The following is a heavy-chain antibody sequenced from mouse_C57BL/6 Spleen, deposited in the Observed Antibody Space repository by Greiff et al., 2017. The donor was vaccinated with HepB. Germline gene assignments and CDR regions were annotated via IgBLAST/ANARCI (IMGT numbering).Heavy chain of an antibody. CDR1: GYTFTSYW. Sequence: QVQLQQPGAELVKPGASVKMSCKASGYTFTSYWITWVKQRPGQGLEWIGDIYPGSGSTNYNEKFKSKATLTVDASSSTAYMQLSSLTSEDSAVYYCARRNWDRDYAMDYWGQGTSVTVSS. J-gene: IGHJ4*01. V-gene: IGHV1-55*01. CDR3: ARRNWDRDYAMDY. CDR2: IYPGSGST. D-gene: IGHD4-1*01.